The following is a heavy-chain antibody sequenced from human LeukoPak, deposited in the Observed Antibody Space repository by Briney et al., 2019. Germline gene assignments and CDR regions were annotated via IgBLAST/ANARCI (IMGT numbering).Heavy chain of an antibody. CDR3: ARGVSGSYRYYFDY. CDR2: IEQDGSEK. D-gene: IGHD1-26*01. Sequence: GGSLRLSCAASGFTFSSYWMSWVRQAPGKGLEWVANIEQDGSEKYYVDSVKGRFTISRDNAKNSLYLQMNSLRAEDTAVYYCARGVSGSYRYYFDYWGQGTLVTVSS. CDR1: GFTFSSYW. J-gene: IGHJ4*02. V-gene: IGHV3-7*01.